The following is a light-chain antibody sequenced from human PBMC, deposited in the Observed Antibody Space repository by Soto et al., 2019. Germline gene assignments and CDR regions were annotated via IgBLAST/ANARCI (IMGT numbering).Light chain of an antibody. CDR1: QGISSY. V-gene: IGKV1-9*01. CDR2: AAS. J-gene: IGKJ2*01. CDR3: QQYGNMPRT. Sequence: DIQLTQSPSFLSASVGDRVTITCRASQGISSYLAWYQQKPGKAPKLLIYAASTLQSGVPSRFSGSGSGTEFTLTISSLQPEDFALYYCQQYGNMPRTFGQGTKLEIK.